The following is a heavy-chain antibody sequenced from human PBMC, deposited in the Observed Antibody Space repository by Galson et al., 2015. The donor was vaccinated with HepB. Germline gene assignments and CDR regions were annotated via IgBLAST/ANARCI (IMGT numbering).Heavy chain of an antibody. CDR3: ARHRTTLPAAPNNWFDP. CDR2: IDPSDSYT. V-gene: IGHV5-10-1*01. Sequence: QSGAEVKKPGESLRISCKGSGYSFTSYWISWVRQMPGKGLEWMGRIDPSDSYTNYSPSFQGHVTISADKSISTAYLQWSSLKASDTAMYYCARHRTTLPAAPNNWFDPWGQGTLVTVSS. CDR1: GYSFTSYW. D-gene: IGHD2-2*01. J-gene: IGHJ5*02.